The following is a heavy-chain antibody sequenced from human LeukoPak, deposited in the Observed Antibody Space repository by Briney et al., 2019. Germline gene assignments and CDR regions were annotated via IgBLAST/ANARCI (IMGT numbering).Heavy chain of an antibody. Sequence: SGGSLRLSCAASGFTVSSNYMGWVRQAQGKGLEWGAVIYSGGSTYYEDSVKGGFTISRDNSTNTLYLQMSSLRAEETAMYYCARDRLSSTSYYMDVWGKGNTVSVSS. CDR1: GFTVSSNY. J-gene: IGHJ6*03. CDR3: ARDRLSSTSYYMDV. V-gene: IGHV3-66*01. D-gene: IGHD2-2*01. CDR2: IYSGGST.